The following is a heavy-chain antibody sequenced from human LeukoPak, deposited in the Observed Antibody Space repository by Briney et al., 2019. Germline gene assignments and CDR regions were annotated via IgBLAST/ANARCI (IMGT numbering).Heavy chain of an antibody. Sequence: QPGGSLRLSCAASGFTFNNYAMSWVRQAPGKGLEWVGFIRSKAYGGTTEYAASVKGRFTISRDDSKSIANLQMNSLKTEDTAVYYCTRRQISGYYFYYYYYYMDVWGKGTTVTISS. J-gene: IGHJ6*03. CDR2: IRSKAYGGTT. V-gene: IGHV3-49*04. CDR3: TRRQISGYYFYYYYYYMDV. CDR1: GFTFNNYA. D-gene: IGHD3-22*01.